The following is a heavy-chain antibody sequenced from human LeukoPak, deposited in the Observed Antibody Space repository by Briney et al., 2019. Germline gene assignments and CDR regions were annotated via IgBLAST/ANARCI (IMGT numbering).Heavy chain of an antibody. D-gene: IGHD5-18*01. CDR1: GGSISSGGYS. CDR2: IYHSGST. CDR3: ASSPGGYGYGRYYFDY. J-gene: IGHJ4*02. Sequence: SQTLSLTCAVSGGSISSGGYSWSWIRQPPGKGPEWIGYIYHSGSTYYNPSLKSRVTISVDRSKNQFSLKLSSVTAADTAVYYCASSPGGYGYGRYYFDYWGQGTLVTVSS. V-gene: IGHV4-30-2*01.